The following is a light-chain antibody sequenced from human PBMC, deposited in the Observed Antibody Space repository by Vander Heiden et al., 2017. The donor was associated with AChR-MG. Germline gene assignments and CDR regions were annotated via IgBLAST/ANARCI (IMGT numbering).Light chain of an antibody. CDR2: EAS. Sequence: ETVLTQSPATLPVSPGERLLLSCQVSQNGRTRLAWYQKKPGQAPRLLIYEASSRATGIPARCSGSGSGTDFSLTISSLQSEDFAVYYCQQDMYWRTFGQGTKLEI. V-gene: IGKV3-15*01. CDR3: QQDMYWRT. J-gene: IGKJ2*01. CDR1: QNGRTR.